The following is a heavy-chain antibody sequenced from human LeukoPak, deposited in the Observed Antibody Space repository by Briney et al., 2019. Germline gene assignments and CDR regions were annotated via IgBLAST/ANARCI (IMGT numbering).Heavy chain of an antibody. D-gene: IGHD2-15*01. CDR2: ISGSGGST. CDR1: GFTVSSNY. J-gene: IGHJ5*02. CDR3: AKDPGCSGGSCPS. Sequence: GGSLRLSCAASGFTVSSNYMSWVRQAPGKGLEWVSAISGSGGSTYYADSVKGRFTISRDNSKNTLYLQMNSLRAEDTAVYYCAKDPGCSGGSCPSWGQGTLVTVSS. V-gene: IGHV3-23*01.